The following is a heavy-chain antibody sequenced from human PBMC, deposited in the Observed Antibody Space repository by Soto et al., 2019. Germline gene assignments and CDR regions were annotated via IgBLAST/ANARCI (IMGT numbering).Heavy chain of an antibody. CDR3: ARDPIAARPGWFDP. CDR1: GGSISSYY. D-gene: IGHD6-6*01. CDR2: IYYSGST. V-gene: IGHV4-59*01. J-gene: IGHJ5*02. Sequence: SETLSLTCTVSGGSISSYYWSWIRQPPGKGLEWIGYIYYSGSTNYNPSLKSRVTISVDTSKNQFSLKLSSVTAADTAVYYCARDPIAARPGWFDPWGQGTLVTVSS.